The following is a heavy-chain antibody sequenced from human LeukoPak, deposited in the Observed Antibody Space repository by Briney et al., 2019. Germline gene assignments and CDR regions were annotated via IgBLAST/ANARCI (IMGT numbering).Heavy chain of an antibody. CDR3: AKPLYSYGYYFDY. Sequence: GGSLGLSCAASGFTFSSYGMHWVRQAPGKGLEWVAVISYDGSNKYYADSVKGRFTISRDNSKNTLYLQMNSLRAEDTAVYYCAKPLYSYGYYFDYWGQGTLVTVSS. J-gene: IGHJ4*02. D-gene: IGHD5-18*01. CDR2: ISYDGSNK. V-gene: IGHV3-30*18. CDR1: GFTFSSYG.